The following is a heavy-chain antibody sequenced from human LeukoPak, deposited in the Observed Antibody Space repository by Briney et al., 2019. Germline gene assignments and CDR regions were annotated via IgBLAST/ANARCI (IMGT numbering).Heavy chain of an antibody. Sequence: GESLKISCNGSGYSFTTYWIGWVRQMPGKGLEWMGIIYPGDSDTRYSPSFQGQVTISADKSISTAYLQWTSLKASDTAMYYCARQYLSGHTDYWGQGTLVTVSS. CDR1: GYSFTTYW. J-gene: IGHJ4*02. CDR2: IYPGDSDT. D-gene: IGHD6-19*01. V-gene: IGHV5-51*01. CDR3: ARQYLSGHTDY.